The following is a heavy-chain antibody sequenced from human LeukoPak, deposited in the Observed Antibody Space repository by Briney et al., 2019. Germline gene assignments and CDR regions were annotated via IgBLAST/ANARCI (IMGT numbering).Heavy chain of an antibody. CDR3: ARDLDSSGYYSSSGFDY. V-gene: IGHV4-4*07. D-gene: IGHD3-22*01. J-gene: IGHJ4*02. Sequence: SXTLSLTCTVSGGSISSYYWSWIRQPAGKGLEWIGRIYTSGSTNYNPSLKSRVTMSVDTSKNQFSLKLSSVTAADTAVYYCARDLDSSGYYSSSGFDYWGQGTLVTVSS. CDR2: IYTSGST. CDR1: GGSISSYY.